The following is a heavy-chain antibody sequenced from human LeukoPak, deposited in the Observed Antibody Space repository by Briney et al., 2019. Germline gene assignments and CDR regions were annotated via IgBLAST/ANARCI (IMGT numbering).Heavy chain of an antibody. D-gene: IGHD3-9*01. CDR1: GGSINSGSYY. Sequence: PSQTLSLTCTVSGGSINSGSYYWSWIRQPAGKGLEWIGRIYTSGSTKYNPSLKSRVTISVDTSKNQFSLKLSSVTAADTAVYYCAREVSDYDILTGWIDYWGQGTLVSVSS. J-gene: IGHJ4*02. CDR2: IYTSGST. CDR3: AREVSDYDILTGWIDY. V-gene: IGHV4-61*02.